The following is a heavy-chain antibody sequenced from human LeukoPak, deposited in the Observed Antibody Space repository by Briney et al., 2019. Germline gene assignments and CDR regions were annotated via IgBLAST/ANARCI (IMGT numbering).Heavy chain of an antibody. CDR3: ARGGYEARSYYFDY. CDR2: IYYSGSS. D-gene: IGHD5-12*01. Sequence: SETLSLTCTVSGGSISHYYWSWIRQPPGKGLEWIAYIYYSGSSYYNPSLKSRVTTSVDTSKNQFSLKLSSVTAADAAVYYCARGGYEARSYYFDYWGQGILVTVSS. V-gene: IGHV4-59*01. J-gene: IGHJ4*02. CDR1: GGSISHYY.